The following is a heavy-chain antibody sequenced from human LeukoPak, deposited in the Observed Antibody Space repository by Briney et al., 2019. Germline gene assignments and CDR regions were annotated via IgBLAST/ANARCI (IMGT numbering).Heavy chain of an antibody. J-gene: IGHJ5*02. D-gene: IGHD6-19*01. CDR2: IYSSTRT. Sequence: GGSLRLSCAASGFTVSSNYMSWVRQAPGKGLEWVSVIYSSTRTYYTDSGKGRLTISRANSKHTIYLQMNSQRAEDTAVYYCARDEIAVAGTPRQTWGQGTLVTVSS. CDR3: ARDEIAVAGTPRQT. V-gene: IGHV3-53*01. CDR1: GFTVSSNY.